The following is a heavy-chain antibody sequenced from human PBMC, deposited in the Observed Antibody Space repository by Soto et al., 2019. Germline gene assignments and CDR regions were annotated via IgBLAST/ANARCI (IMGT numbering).Heavy chain of an antibody. V-gene: IGHV3-48*03. Sequence: GGSLRLSCAASRFTFSTYEMHWVRQAPGKGLEWVSCISSSGSTVYYADSVKGRFTISRDNTRDSLYLQMNSLRDEDTALYYCVRYCTTTLCNGVATRTFDYWGQGTLVTV. J-gene: IGHJ4*02. CDR3: VRYCTTTLCNGVATRTFDY. CDR1: RFTFSTYE. CDR2: ISSSGSTV. D-gene: IGHD5-12*01.